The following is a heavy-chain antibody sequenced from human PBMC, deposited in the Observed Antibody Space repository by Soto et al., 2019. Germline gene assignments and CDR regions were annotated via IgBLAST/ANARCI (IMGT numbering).Heavy chain of an antibody. V-gene: IGHV3-23*01. CDR2: ISGSGGST. J-gene: IGHJ2*01. D-gene: IGHD6-13*01. CDR1: GFTFSSYA. Sequence: GGSLRLSCAASGFTFSSYAMSWVRQAPGKGLEWVSAISGSGGSTYYADSVKGRFTISRDNSKNTLYLQMNSLRAEDTAVYYCAKLPALYSSSWDWYFDLWGRGTLVTV. CDR3: AKLPALYSSSWDWYFDL.